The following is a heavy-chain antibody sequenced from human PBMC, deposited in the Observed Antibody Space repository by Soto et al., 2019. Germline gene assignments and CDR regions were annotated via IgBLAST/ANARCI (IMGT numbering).Heavy chain of an antibody. V-gene: IGHV3-30-3*01. Sequence: QVQLVESGGGVVQPGGSLRLSCAASGFTFSSYAMHWVRQAPGKGLEWVAVISYDGSNKYYADSVKGRFTISRDNSKNTLYLQMNSLRAEDTAVYYCARERYSSGWYVPYWGQGTLVTVSS. CDR2: ISYDGSNK. CDR3: ARERYSSGWYVPY. D-gene: IGHD6-19*01. CDR1: GFTFSSYA. J-gene: IGHJ4*02.